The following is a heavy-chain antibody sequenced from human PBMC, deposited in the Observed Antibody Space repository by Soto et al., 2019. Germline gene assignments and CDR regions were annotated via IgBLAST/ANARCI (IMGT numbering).Heavy chain of an antibody. V-gene: IGHV4-31*03. D-gene: IGHD1-1*01. J-gene: IGHJ4*02. Sequence: PSETLSLTCTFSCGSIISGGYYWSWIRQHPGKGLEWIGYIYYSGSTYYNPSLKSRVTISVDTSKNQFSLKLSSVTAADTAVYYCARDSLQSGFDYWGQGTLVTVSS. CDR1: CGSIISGGYY. CDR2: IYYSGST. CDR3: ARDSLQSGFDY.